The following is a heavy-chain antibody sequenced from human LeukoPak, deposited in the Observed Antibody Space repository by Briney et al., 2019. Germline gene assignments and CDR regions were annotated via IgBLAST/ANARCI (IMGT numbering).Heavy chain of an antibody. J-gene: IGHJ4*02. D-gene: IGHD3-22*01. CDR2: ISGSGDNT. CDR1: GFTVSSNY. Sequence: GGSLRLSCAASGFTVSSNYMSWVRQAPGKGLEWVSAISGSGDNTYYADSVKGRFTISRDNSKNTLYLQLNSLRADDTAVYYCAKDLSHRDYFDSSGSYPGYFAYWGQGTLVTVAS. CDR3: AKDLSHRDYFDSSGSYPGYFAY. V-gene: IGHV3-23*01.